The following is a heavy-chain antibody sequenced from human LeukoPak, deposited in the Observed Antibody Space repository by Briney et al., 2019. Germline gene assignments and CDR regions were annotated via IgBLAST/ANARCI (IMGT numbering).Heavy chain of an antibody. J-gene: IGHJ4*01. Sequence: GGSLRLSCVASGFTFSSYSMNWVRQAPGMGLESLAYISGMGHDIYYADSVKGRFTISRDNAKNSLYLQMNSLRPEDTALYYCSTGPRSLPYWGPGTLVTVSS. CDR2: ISGMGHDI. CDR1: GFTFSSYS. V-gene: IGHV3-21*05. D-gene: IGHD4-23*01. CDR3: STGPRSLPY.